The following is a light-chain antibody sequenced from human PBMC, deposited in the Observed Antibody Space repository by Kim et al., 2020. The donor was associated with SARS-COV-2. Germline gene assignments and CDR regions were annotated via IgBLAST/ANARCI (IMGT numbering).Light chain of an antibody. CDR1: KLGDKY. CDR3: QAWDSSTEV. CDR2: QDS. V-gene: IGLV3-1*01. J-gene: IGLJ3*02. Sequence: VSPGQTASITCSGDKLGDKYACWHQQKPGQSPVLVIYQDSKRPSGIPERFSGSNSGNTATLTISGTQAMDEADYYCQAWDSSTEVFGGGTQLTVL.